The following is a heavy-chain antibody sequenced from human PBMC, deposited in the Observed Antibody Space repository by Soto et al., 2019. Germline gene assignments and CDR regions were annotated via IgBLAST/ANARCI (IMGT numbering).Heavy chain of an antibody. CDR1: GGTFSSYT. D-gene: IGHD3-10*01. V-gene: IGHV1-69*02. J-gene: IGHJ4*02. CDR2: IIPILGIA. Sequence: SVKVSCKASGGTFSSYTISWVRQAPGQGLEWMGRIIPILGIANYAQKFQGRVTITADKSTSTAYMELSSLRSEDTAVYYCARTPIGDLAIYYFDYWGQGTLVTVSS. CDR3: ARTPIGDLAIYYFDY.